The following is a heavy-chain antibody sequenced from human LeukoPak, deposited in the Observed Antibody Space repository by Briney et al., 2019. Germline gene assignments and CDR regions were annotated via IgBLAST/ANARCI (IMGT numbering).Heavy chain of an antibody. Sequence: GGSLRLSCAASGFTFSSYAMSWVRQAPGKGLQWVSAISGSGGSTYYADSVKGRFTISRDNSKNTLYLQMNSLRAEDTAVYYCAKEGSGWYLPGWFDPWGQGTLVTVSS. CDR2: ISGSGGST. J-gene: IGHJ5*02. CDR1: GFTFSSYA. CDR3: AKEGSGWYLPGWFDP. D-gene: IGHD6-19*01. V-gene: IGHV3-23*01.